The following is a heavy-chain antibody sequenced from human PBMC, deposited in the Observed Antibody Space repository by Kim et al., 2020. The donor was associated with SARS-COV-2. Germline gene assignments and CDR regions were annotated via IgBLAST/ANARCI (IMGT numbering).Heavy chain of an antibody. V-gene: IGHV3-15*01. J-gene: IGHJ4*02. CDR3: TTDRYYDYIWGSYRLPDY. Sequence: VKGRFNISRDDSKNTLYLQMNSLKTEDTAVYYCTTDRYYDYIWGSYRLPDYWGQGTLVTVSS. D-gene: IGHD3-16*02.